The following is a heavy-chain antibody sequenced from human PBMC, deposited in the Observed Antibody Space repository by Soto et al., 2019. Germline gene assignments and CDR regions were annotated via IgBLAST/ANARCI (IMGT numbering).Heavy chain of an antibody. CDR1: GGSISSGGYY. J-gene: IGHJ5*02. V-gene: IGHV4-31*02. CDR2: IYYSGST. Sequence: TSETLSLTCTVSGGSISSGGYYWSWIRQHPGKGLEWIGYIYYSGSTYYNPSLKSRVTISVDTSKNQFSLKLSSVTAADTAVYYCARDRFLGCSGGSCYSGWFDPWGQGTLVTVSS. D-gene: IGHD2-15*01. CDR3: ARDRFLGCSGGSCYSGWFDP.